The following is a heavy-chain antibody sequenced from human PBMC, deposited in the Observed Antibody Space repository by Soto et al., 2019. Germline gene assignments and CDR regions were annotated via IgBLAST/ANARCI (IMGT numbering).Heavy chain of an antibody. CDR1: GGNIRSSNYY. CDR3: SRRAPEGFDP. Sequence: PSETLSLTCTVSGGNIRSSNYYWAWIRRPPGKGLEWIGSIDYSGSTYYNPSLKSRVTISVDTSKNHFSLKLGSVTAADTALYYCSRRAPEGFDPWGQGTLVTVSS. CDR2: IDYSGST. V-gene: IGHV4-39*02. J-gene: IGHJ5*02.